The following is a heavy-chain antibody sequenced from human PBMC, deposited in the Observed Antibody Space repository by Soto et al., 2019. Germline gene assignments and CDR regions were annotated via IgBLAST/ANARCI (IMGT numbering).Heavy chain of an antibody. CDR1: GFTFSSYS. CDR2: ISSSSSYI. D-gene: IGHD4-17*01. Sequence: GGSLRLSCAASGFTFSSYSMNWVRQAPGKGLECVSSISSSSSYIYYADSVKGRFTISRDNAKNSLYLQMNSLRAEDTAVYYCARGDYGDYGHFDYWGQGTLVTVSS. V-gene: IGHV3-21*01. CDR3: ARGDYGDYGHFDY. J-gene: IGHJ4*02.